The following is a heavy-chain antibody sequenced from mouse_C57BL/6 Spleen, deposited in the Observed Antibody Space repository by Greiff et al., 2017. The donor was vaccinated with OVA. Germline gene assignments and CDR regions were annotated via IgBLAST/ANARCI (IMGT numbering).Heavy chain of an antibody. Sequence: VQLKQSGPELVKPGASVKIPCKASGYTFTDYNMDWVKQSHGKSLEWIGDINPNNGGTIYNQKFKGKATLTVDKSSSTAYMELRSLTSEDTAVYYCAREYYGGGSWFAYWGQGTLVTVSA. J-gene: IGHJ3*01. D-gene: IGHD1-1*01. V-gene: IGHV1-18*01. CDR3: AREYYGGGSWFAY. CDR2: INPNNGGT. CDR1: GYTFTDYN.